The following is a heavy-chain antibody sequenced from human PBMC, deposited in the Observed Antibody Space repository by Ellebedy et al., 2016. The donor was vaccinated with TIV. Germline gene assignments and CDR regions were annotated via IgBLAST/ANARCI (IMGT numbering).Heavy chain of an antibody. CDR2: ISPYNGNT. CDR1: GYTFSIYG. J-gene: IGHJ4*02. CDR3: ARTQVGATSGDY. Sequence: AASVKVSCKASGYTFSIYGISWARQAPGQGLAWMGWISPYNGNTNYAPKIQDRFTMTTDTSTNTAYMELRSLRSDDTAVYYCARTQVGATSGDYWGQGTLVTVSS. D-gene: IGHD1-26*01. V-gene: IGHV1-18*04.